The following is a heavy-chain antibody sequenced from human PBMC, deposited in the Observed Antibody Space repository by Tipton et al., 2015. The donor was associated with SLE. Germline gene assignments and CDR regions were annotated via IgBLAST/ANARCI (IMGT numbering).Heavy chain of an antibody. CDR3: ASWEGIQLWNPPFDI. CDR1: GGSISSHY. V-gene: IGHV4-39*01. D-gene: IGHD5-18*01. CDR2: IYYSGST. Sequence: TLSLTCTVSGGSISSHYWSWIRQPPGKGLEWIGSIYYSGSTYYNPSLKSRVTISVDTSKNQFSLKLSSVTAADTAVYYCASWEGIQLWNPPFDIWGQGTMVTVSS. J-gene: IGHJ3*02.